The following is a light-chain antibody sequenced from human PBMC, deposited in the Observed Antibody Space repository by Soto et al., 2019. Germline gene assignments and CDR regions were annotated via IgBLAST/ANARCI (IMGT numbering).Light chain of an antibody. CDR2: GAS. J-gene: IGKJ4*01. CDR1: QSVSDN. Sequence: EIGLTQSSATLSASSGERVTLSCRASQSVSDNLAWYQQKTGQAPRLLIYGASIRATDIPARFSGSWYGTEFYLTISSLQSEDFAVYYCQQYNDWPLTFGGGTKVDIK. CDR3: QQYNDWPLT. V-gene: IGKV3D-15*01.